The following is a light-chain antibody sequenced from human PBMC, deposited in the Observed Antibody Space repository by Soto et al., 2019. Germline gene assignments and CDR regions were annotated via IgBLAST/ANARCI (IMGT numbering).Light chain of an antibody. Sequence: QSALTQPPSASGTPGQSVTISCSGSTSSIGRNTVTWYQQVPGTAPKLLMFANNQRPSGVPDRFSGSKSGTSASLAISGLQSEDEADYYCAAWDDSLKGYVFGTGTKLTVL. CDR1: TSSIGRNT. CDR3: AAWDDSLKGYV. J-gene: IGLJ1*01. CDR2: ANN. V-gene: IGLV1-44*01.